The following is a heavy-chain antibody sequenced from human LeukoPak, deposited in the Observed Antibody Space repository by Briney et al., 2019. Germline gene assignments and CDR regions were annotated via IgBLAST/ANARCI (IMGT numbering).Heavy chain of an antibody. V-gene: IGHV3-33*01. Sequence: PGRSLRLSCAASGFTFSSYGMHWVRQAPGKGLEWVAVIWYDGSNKYYADSLKGRFTISRDNSKNTLYLQMNSLRAEDTAVYYCARDYYAFDIWGQGTMVTVSS. D-gene: IGHD3-10*01. CDR2: IWYDGSNK. CDR1: GFTFSSYG. J-gene: IGHJ3*02. CDR3: ARDYYAFDI.